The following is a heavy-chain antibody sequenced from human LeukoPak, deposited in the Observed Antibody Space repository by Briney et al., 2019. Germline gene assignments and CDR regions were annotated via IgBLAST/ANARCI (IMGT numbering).Heavy chain of an antibody. CDR1: GFTFDDYA. CDR2: ISWNSDII. V-gene: IGHV3-9*01. D-gene: IGHD3-22*01. Sequence: PGGSLRLSCAASGFTFDDYAMHWVRQAPGKGLEWVSGISWNSDIIGYADSVKGRFTISRDNAKNSLYLQMNSLRAEDTALYYCAKDTFRAGLFQPPEYWGQGTLVTVSS. J-gene: IGHJ4*02. CDR3: AKDTFRAGLFQPPEY.